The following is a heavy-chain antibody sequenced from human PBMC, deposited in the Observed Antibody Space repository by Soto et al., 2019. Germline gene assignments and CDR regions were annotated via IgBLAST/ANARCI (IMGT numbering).Heavy chain of an antibody. CDR1: GFTFTHYA. CDR3: AKVPWGSSRTGGFDY. J-gene: IGHJ4*02. CDR2: ITGTDNT. D-gene: IGHD6-6*01. Sequence: EVQLLESGGDLVQPGGSLRLSCVVSGFTFTHYAMNWVRQALGKGLEWVSAITGTDNTYYADSVQGRFTISRDSFESTIYLQMNSLKAEDTAVYYCAKVPWGSSRTGGFDYWGQGTLVTVSS. V-gene: IGHV3-23*01.